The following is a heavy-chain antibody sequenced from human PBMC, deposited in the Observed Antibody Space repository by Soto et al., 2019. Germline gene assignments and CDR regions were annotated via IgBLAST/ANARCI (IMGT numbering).Heavy chain of an antibody. Sequence: QITLKESGPTLVKPTQTLTLTCTFSGFSLSTSGVGVGWIRQPPGKALEWLALIYWDDDKRYSPSLKSRLTITKDTSKNQVVLTMTNMDPVDTATYYCAHSHTYYDILTGYSSLRLGELSLNWFDPWGQGTLVTVSS. V-gene: IGHV2-5*02. CDR1: GFSLSTSGVG. CDR3: AHSHTYYDILTGYSSLRLGELSLNWFDP. D-gene: IGHD3-16*02. CDR2: IYWDDDK. J-gene: IGHJ5*02.